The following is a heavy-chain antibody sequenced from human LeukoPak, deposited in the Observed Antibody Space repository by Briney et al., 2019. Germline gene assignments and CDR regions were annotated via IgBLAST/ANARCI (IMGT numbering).Heavy chain of an antibody. CDR1: GGTFISNA. CDR3: ARDRCSSSICYLFDY. Sequence: ASVKVSCKASGGTFISNAINWVRQAPGQGFEWMGGIIPIPGTTNFAQKFQGRVTITTDESRSTTYMELSSLTSEDTAVYYCARDRCSSSICYLFDYWGQGTLVTVSS. CDR2: IIPIPGTT. D-gene: IGHD2-2*01. V-gene: IGHV1-69*05. J-gene: IGHJ4*02.